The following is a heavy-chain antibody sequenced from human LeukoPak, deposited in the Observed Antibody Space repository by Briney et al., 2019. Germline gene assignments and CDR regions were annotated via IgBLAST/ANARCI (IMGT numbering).Heavy chain of an antibody. CDR3: AKDTIKFTIPGYFDY. CDR2: ISGSGGST. J-gene: IGHJ4*02. D-gene: IGHD5-24*01. CDR1: GFTFSTYA. Sequence: GGSLRLSCAASGFTFSTYAMSWVRQAPGKGLEWVSAISGSGGSTYYADSVKGRFTISRDNSKNTLYLQMNGLRAEDTAVYYCAKDTIKFTIPGYFDYWGQGTLVTVSS. V-gene: IGHV3-23*01.